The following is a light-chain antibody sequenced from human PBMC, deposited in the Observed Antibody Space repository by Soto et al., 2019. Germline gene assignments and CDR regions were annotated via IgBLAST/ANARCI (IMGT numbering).Light chain of an antibody. CDR3: QQYHGFSRT. J-gene: IGKJ1*01. CDR1: QGISSA. CDR2: DVF. Sequence: AIQLTQSPSSLSASGGDRVTITCRASQGISSALAWYQQKPGRAPKLLIYDVFNLQSGVPSRFSGSGSGTEFTLTISSMQPDDPATYYCQQYHGFSRTFGQGTKVDI. V-gene: IGKV1-13*02.